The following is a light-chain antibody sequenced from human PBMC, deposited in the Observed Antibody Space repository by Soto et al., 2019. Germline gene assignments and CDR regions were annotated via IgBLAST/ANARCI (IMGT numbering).Light chain of an antibody. V-gene: IGKV1-5*03. CDR3: QQYNSYPT. Sequence: DIQMTQSPSTLSASVGDRVTITCRASQSISSWLAWYQQKPGKAPKLLIYKASSLESGVPSRFSGSRSGTEFTLTISSLQPDDVATYYCQQYNSYPTFGQGTKVEIK. CDR2: KAS. J-gene: IGKJ1*01. CDR1: QSISSW.